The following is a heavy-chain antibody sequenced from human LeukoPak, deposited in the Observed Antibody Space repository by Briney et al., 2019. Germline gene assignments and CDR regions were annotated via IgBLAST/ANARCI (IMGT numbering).Heavy chain of an antibody. CDR2: ISSSSSYT. Sequence: WGSLTLSCAASGFTFSDYYMSWIRQAPGKGLEWVSYISSSSSYTNYADSVKGRFTISRDNSKNTLFLQMNSLRAEDTAVYYCARLYYYDTRSYYRWFDPWGPGTLVNGSS. D-gene: IGHD3-22*01. V-gene: IGHV3-11*03. CDR3: ARLYYYDTRSYYRWFDP. J-gene: IGHJ5*02. CDR1: GFTFSDYY.